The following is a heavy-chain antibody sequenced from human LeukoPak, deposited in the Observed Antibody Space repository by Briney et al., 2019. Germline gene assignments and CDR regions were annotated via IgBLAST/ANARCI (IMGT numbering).Heavy chain of an antibody. CDR3: VRGGYCSSTSCYRSYYYGMDV. D-gene: IGHD2-2*02. V-gene: IGHV4-34*01. Sequence: PSETLSLTCAVYGGSFSGYYWSWIRQPPGKGLEWIGEINHSGSTNYNSSLKSRVTISVDTSKNQFSLKLSSVTAADTAVYYCVRGGYCSSTSCYRSYYYGMDVWGQGTTVTVSS. CDR1: GGSFSGYY. J-gene: IGHJ6*02. CDR2: INHSGST.